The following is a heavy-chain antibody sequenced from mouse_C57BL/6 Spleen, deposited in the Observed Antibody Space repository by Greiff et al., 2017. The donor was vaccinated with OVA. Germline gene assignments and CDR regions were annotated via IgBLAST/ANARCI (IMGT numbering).Heavy chain of an antibody. Sequence: QVQLQQPGAELVMPGASVKLSCKASGYTFTSYWMHWVKQRPGQGLEWIGEIDPSDSYTNYNQKFKGKSTLTVDKSSSTAYMQLSSLTSEDSAVYYCARRDYGSSYRFDYWGQGTTLTVSS. J-gene: IGHJ2*01. V-gene: IGHV1-69*01. CDR3: ARRDYGSSYRFDY. D-gene: IGHD1-1*01. CDR1: GYTFTSYW. CDR2: IDPSDSYT.